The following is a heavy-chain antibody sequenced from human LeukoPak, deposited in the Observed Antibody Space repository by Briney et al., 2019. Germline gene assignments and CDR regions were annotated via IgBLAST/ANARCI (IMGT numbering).Heavy chain of an antibody. CDR3: ARGATGRYYYYMDV. V-gene: IGHV1-2*02. Sequence: ASVKVSCKASGYTFTGYYMHWVRQAPGQGLEWMGWINPNSGGTNYAQKFQGRVTMTRDTSISTAYMELSRLRSDDTAVYYCARGATGRYYYYMDVWGKGTTVTVSS. CDR2: INPNSGGT. D-gene: IGHD3-10*01. CDR1: GYTFTGYY. J-gene: IGHJ6*03.